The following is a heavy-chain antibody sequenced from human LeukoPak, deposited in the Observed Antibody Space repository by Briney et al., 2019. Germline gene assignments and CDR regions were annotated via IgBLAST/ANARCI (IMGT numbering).Heavy chain of an antibody. D-gene: IGHD3-3*01. Sequence: GGSLRLSCAASGFTFSSYWMHWVRQAPGKGLEWVANIRQDGSEKYYVDSVKGRFSISRDNAKKSLYLQMNSLRAEDTAVYYCARDAKSTTIFGEVPNETTYYYYYYMDVWGKGTTVTVSS. CDR2: IRQDGSEK. J-gene: IGHJ6*03. V-gene: IGHV3-7*01. CDR1: GFTFSSYW. CDR3: ARDAKSTTIFGEVPNETTYYYYYYMDV.